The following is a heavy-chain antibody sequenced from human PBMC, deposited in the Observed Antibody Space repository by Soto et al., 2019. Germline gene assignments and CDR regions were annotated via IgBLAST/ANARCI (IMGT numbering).Heavy chain of an antibody. CDR2: IYYTGST. CDR3: ARTYYYDSSGYYGTRSAYYGMDV. J-gene: IGHJ6*02. CDR1: GGSISSYY. Sequence: SETLSLTCTVSGGSISSYYWSWIRQPPGKGLEWIGFIYYTGSTHYNPSLKSRVTISIDTSKNQFSLKLSSVTAADTAVYYCARTYYYDSSGYYGTRSAYYGMDVRGQGTTVTVSS. D-gene: IGHD3-22*01. V-gene: IGHV4-59*01.